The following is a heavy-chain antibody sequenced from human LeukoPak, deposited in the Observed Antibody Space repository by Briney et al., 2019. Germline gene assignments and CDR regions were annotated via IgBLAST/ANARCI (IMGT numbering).Heavy chain of an antibody. Sequence: SETLSLTCTVSGGSISSYYWSWIRQPPGKGLEWIGYIYYSGSTNYNPSLKSRVTISVDTSKNQFSLRLSSVTAADTAVYYCARASSGSFKLFDYWGQGTLVTVSS. J-gene: IGHJ4*02. D-gene: IGHD1-26*01. CDR3: ARASSGSFKLFDY. CDR2: IYYSGST. CDR1: GGSISSYY. V-gene: IGHV4-59*01.